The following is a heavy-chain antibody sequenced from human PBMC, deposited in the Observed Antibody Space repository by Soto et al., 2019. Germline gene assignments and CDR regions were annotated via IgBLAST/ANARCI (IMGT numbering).Heavy chain of an antibody. CDR2: INHSGST. CDR3: ATGISVVRGLIIRPFDF. D-gene: IGHD3-10*01. CDR1: GGSFSVYY. J-gene: IGHJ4*02. V-gene: IGHV4-34*01. Sequence: PSGTLSLTCAVYGGSFSVYYWSWIRQPQGKGLGWIGEINHSGSTNYNPSLKSRVAMSVDRSINQFSLKLNSVTAADTAVYYCATGISVVRGLIIRPFDFWGQGALVTVSS.